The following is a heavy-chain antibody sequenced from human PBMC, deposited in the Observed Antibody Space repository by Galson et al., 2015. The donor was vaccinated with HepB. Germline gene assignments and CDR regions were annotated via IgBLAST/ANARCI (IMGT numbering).Heavy chain of an antibody. D-gene: IGHD3-22*01. CDR3: ARGIGSSGYWNWLDP. CDR2: ISADNGNT. J-gene: IGHJ5*02. V-gene: IGHV1-18*04. CDR1: GYTFTSYG. Sequence: SVKVSCKASGYTFTSYGITWVRQAPGQGLEWMGWISADNGNTKYAQKLQGRVTMTTDTSTNTAYMDLRSLRSDDTAVYYCARGIGSSGYWNWLDPWGQGTLVTVSS.